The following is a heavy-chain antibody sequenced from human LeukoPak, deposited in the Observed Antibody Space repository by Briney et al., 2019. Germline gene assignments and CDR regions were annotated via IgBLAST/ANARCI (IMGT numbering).Heavy chain of an antibody. V-gene: IGHV3-30*19. CDR1: GFTFSSYD. CDR2: ISYDGSNK. J-gene: IGHJ4*02. Sequence: GGSLRLSCAASGFTFSSYDIHWVRQAPGKGLEWVAVISYDGSNKYYADSVKGRFTISRDNSKNTLYLQMNSLRAEDTAVYYCAKCIVGATAPFDYWGQGTLVTVSS. D-gene: IGHD1-26*01. CDR3: AKCIVGATAPFDY.